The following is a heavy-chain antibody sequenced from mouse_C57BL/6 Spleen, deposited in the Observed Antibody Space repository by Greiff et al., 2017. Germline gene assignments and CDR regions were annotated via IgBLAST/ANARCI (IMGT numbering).Heavy chain of an antibody. Sequence: EVKLVESGAELVKPGASVKLSCTASGFNIKDYYMHWVKQRPEQGLEWIGRIDPEDGETNYAPKFQGKATITAATSSNTAYLQLSSLTSEDTAVYYCAVYGNPDCYAMDYWGQGTSVTVSS. CDR2: IDPEDGET. CDR3: AVYGNPDCYAMDY. CDR1: GFNIKDYY. J-gene: IGHJ4*01. D-gene: IGHD2-10*02. V-gene: IGHV14-2*01.